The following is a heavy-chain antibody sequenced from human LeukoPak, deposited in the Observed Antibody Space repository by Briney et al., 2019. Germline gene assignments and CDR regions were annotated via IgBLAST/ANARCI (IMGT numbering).Heavy chain of an antibody. CDR1: GFTFSSYW. CDR2: IKQDGSEK. D-gene: IGHD4-17*01. J-gene: IGHJ4*02. V-gene: IGHV3-7*01. Sequence: GGSLRLSCAASGFTFSSYWMSWVRQAPGKGLEWVANIKQDGSEKYYVDSVKGRFTISRDNAKNSLYLQMNSLRVEDTAVYYCARALWGDYVGFDFWGQGTLVTVSS. CDR3: ARALWGDYVGFDF.